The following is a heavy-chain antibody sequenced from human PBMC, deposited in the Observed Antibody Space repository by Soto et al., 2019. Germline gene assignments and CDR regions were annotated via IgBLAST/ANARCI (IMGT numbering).Heavy chain of an antibody. CDR3: VKGNQLLRYYFEF. Sequence: GGSLRLSCTVSGFAFNNYGINWVRQAPGKGLEWVSSISKSDYTYYSDSVKGRFAISRDNAKSSVSLQMNTLRVEDTAVYYCVKGNQLLRYYFEFWGPGTLVTSPQ. J-gene: IGHJ4*01. V-gene: IGHV3-21*01. CDR1: GFAFNNYG. CDR2: ISKSDYT. D-gene: IGHD2-15*01.